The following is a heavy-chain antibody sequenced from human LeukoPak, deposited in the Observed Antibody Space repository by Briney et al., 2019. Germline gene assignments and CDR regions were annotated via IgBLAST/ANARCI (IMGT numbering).Heavy chain of an antibody. CDR2: IRYDGSNK. Sequence: GGSLRLSCAASGFTVSSNYMSWVRQAPGKGLEWVAFIRYDGSNKYYADSVKGRFTISRDNSKNTLYLQMNSLGAEDTAVYYCAKVGSSSLSFGYWGQGTLVTVSS. V-gene: IGHV3-30*02. D-gene: IGHD6-6*01. J-gene: IGHJ4*02. CDR1: GFTVSSNY. CDR3: AKVGSSSLSFGY.